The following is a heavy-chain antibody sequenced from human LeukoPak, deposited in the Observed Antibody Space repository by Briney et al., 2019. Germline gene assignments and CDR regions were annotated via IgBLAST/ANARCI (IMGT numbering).Heavy chain of an antibody. CDR2: IASDGSST. Sequence: GGSLRLSCAASGFTFSSYWMNWVRQAPGKGLVRVSRIASDGSSTTYADSVKGRFSISRDNAKNTLYLQMNSLRVEDTAVYYCARGRPHGNDYWGRGTLVTVSS. CDR3: ARGRPHGNDY. CDR1: GFTFSSYW. J-gene: IGHJ4*02. D-gene: IGHD4-23*01. V-gene: IGHV3-74*01.